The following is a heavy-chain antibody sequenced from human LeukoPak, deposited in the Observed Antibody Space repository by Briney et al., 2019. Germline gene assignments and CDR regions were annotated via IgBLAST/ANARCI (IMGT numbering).Heavy chain of an antibody. Sequence: SETLSLTCAVYGGSFSGYYWSWIRQPPGKGLEWIGEINHSGSTNYNPSLKSRVTISVDTSKNQFSLKLSSVTAADTAVYYCARHWHPSYNILTGSFDYWGQGTLVTVSS. CDR1: GGSFSGYY. CDR3: ARHWHPSYNILTGSFDY. J-gene: IGHJ4*02. V-gene: IGHV4-34*01. D-gene: IGHD3-9*01. CDR2: INHSGST.